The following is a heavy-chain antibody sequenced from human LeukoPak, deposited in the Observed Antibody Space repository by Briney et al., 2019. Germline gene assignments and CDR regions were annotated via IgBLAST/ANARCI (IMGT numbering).Heavy chain of an antibody. CDR1: GGSFSGYY. Sequence: SETLSLTCAVYGGSFSGYYWSWIRQPPGKGLEWIGEINHSGSTNYNPSLKSRVTISVDTSMNQFSLRLSSVTAADTAVYYCARGGYYDSSGYYQWNWFDPWGQGTPVTVSS. D-gene: IGHD3-22*01. CDR2: INHSGST. CDR3: ARGGYYDSSGYYQWNWFDP. V-gene: IGHV4-34*01. J-gene: IGHJ5*02.